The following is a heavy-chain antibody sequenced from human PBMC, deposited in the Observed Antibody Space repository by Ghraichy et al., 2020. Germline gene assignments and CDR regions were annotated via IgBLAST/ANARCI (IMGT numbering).Heavy chain of an antibody. CDR2: ITDSDGTT. CDR3: ARGTPGYCTGGSCYSGYWYFRL. J-gene: IGHJ2*01. V-gene: IGHV3-23*01. Sequence: GGSLRLSCAASGFSFANYGMSWVRQAPGKGLEWVSAITDSDGTTYYADSVKGRFTISRDNSKNTLFLQLDSLRAEDTALYHCARGTPGYCTGGSCYSGYWYFRLWGRSTLVTVSS. D-gene: IGHD2-15*01. CDR1: GFSFANYG.